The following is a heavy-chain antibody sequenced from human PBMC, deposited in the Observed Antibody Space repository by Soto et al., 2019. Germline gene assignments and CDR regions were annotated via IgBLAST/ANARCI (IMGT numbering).Heavy chain of an antibody. Sequence: PSETLSLTCSVSGDSISTVDYFWAWVRQPPGQALEYIGYIYKSATTYYNPSFESRVAISLDTSKSQFSLNVTSLTAADTAVYFCARGRYCLTGRCFPNWFDSWGQGTVVTAPQ. D-gene: IGHD2-15*01. CDR1: GDSISTVDYF. V-gene: IGHV4-30-4*01. J-gene: IGHJ5*01. CDR3: ARGRYCLTGRCFPNWFDS. CDR2: IYKSATT.